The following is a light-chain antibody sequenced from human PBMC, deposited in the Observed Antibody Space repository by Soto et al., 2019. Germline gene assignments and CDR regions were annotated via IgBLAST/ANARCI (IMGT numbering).Light chain of an antibody. Sequence: IQMTQSPSSVSASVGDRVTITCRASQGVRDWVAWYQQKPGKAPKLLFSTTSTLEDGVPSRFSGSASGTEFTLTISSLQPEDFATYYCQQANSSPPTTFGQGTKVDI. CDR1: QGVRDW. V-gene: IGKV1-12*01. CDR3: QQANSSPPTT. CDR2: TTS. J-gene: IGKJ1*01.